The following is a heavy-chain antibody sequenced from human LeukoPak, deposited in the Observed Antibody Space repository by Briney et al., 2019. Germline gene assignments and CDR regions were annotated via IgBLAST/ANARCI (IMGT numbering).Heavy chain of an antibody. CDR1: GYTFTTYD. V-gene: IGHV1-8*03. Sequence: ASVKVSCKASGYTFTTYDLNWVRQATGQGLEWTGWMNPNSGNTGYAQRLQGRVTFTRDASINTAYMELSSLRSEDTAVYYCARGAARSFDYWGQGTLVTVSS. CDR2: MNPNSGNT. D-gene: IGHD6-6*01. J-gene: IGHJ4*02. CDR3: ARGAARSFDY.